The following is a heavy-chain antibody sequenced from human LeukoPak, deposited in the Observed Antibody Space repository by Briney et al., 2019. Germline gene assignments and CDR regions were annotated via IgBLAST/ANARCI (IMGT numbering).Heavy chain of an antibody. Sequence: GGSLRLSCAASGFTVSSNYMSWVRQAPGKGLEWVSVIYSGGSTYYADSVEGRFTISRDNSKNTLCLQMNSLRAEDTAEYYCARDKAGATSAGTFDYWGQGTLVTVSS. V-gene: IGHV3-53*01. J-gene: IGHJ4*02. CDR3: ARDKAGATSAGTFDY. D-gene: IGHD1-26*01. CDR1: GFTVSSNY. CDR2: IYSGGST.